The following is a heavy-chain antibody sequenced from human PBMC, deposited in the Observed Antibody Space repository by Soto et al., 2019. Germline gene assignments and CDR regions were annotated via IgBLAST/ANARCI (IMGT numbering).Heavy chain of an antibody. D-gene: IGHD5-12*01. J-gene: IGHJ6*02. CDR3: ARDRLSYSGYDWGYYYYGMDV. V-gene: IGHV4-31*03. CDR1: GGSISSGGYY. Sequence: SETLSLTCTVSGGSISSGGYYWSWIRQHPGKCLEWIGYIYYSGSTYYNPSLKSRVTISVDTSKNQFSLKLSSVTAADTAVYYCARDRLSYSGYDWGYYYYGMDVWGQGTTVT. CDR2: IYYSGST.